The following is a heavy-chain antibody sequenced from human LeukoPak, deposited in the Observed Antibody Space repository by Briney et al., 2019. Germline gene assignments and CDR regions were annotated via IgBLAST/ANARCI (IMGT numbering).Heavy chain of an antibody. CDR3: ANQIVATHYFDY. D-gene: IGHD5-12*01. J-gene: IGHJ4*02. CDR2: INSDGSST. Sequence: SGGSLRLSCAASGFTFSSYWMHWVRQAPGKGLVWVSRINSDGSSTSYADSVKGRFTISRDNAKNTLYLQMNSLRAEDTAVYYCANQIVATHYFDYWGQGTLVTVSS. CDR1: GFTFSSYW. V-gene: IGHV3-74*01.